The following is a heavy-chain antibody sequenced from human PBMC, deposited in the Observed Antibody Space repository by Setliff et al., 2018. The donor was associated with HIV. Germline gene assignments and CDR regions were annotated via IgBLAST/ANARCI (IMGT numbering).Heavy chain of an antibody. CDR2: IYSSGST. CDR1: GGSTSTSGYY. D-gene: IGHD3-10*01. J-gene: IGHJ3*02. Sequence: TSETLSLTCTVPGGSTSTSGYYWGWIRQPPGKGREWIGSIYSSGSTYYNPSLKSRVTISVDTSKNQFSLKLKSVTAADTAVYYCATSAESGFGIHWGVFNIWGQGTRVTVSS. V-gene: IGHV4-39*01. CDR3: ATSAESGFGIHWGVFNI.